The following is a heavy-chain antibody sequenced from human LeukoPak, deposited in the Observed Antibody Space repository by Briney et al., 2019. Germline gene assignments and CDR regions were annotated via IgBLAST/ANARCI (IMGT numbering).Heavy chain of an antibody. D-gene: IGHD4-17*01. V-gene: IGHV4-30-4*01. CDR1: GGSISSGDYY. J-gene: IGHJ4*02. CDR3: ARDLTTVTTSGFDY. CDR2: IYYSGST. Sequence: SETLSLTCTVSGGSISSGDYYWSWIRQPPGKGLEWIGYIYYSGSTYYNPSLKSRVTISVDTSKNQFSLKLSSVTAADTAVYYCARDLTTVTTSGFDYWGQGTLVTVSS.